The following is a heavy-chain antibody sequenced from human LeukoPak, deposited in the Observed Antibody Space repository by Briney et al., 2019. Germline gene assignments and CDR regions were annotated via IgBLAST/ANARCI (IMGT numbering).Heavy chain of an antibody. V-gene: IGHV3-11*06. J-gene: IGHJ6*03. Sequence: GGSLRLSCAASGFTFSDYYMSWIRQAPGKRLEWVSSITSTSSYVFYADSVKGRFTISRDNAKNSLYLQMNSLRAEDTAVYYCARDPYSGSYGDYYYYYMDVWGKGTTVTISS. CDR2: ITSTSSYV. CDR3: ARDPYSGSYGDYYYYYMDV. CDR1: GFTFSDYY. D-gene: IGHD1-26*01.